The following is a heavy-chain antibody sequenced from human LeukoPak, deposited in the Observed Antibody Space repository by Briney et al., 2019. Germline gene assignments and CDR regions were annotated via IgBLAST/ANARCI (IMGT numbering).Heavy chain of an antibody. CDR1: GFTFSTYA. J-gene: IGHJ6*03. Sequence: GGSLRLSCTASGFTFSTYAMGWTRQAPGKGLEWVSGIGSNGVNTYYADSAKGRFTISRDNSWNTLYLEMNSLRAEDTAVYYCAKSVDYYYMDVWGKGTTATVSS. D-gene: IGHD2-15*01. CDR3: AKSVDYYYMDV. CDR2: IGSNGVNT. V-gene: IGHV3-23*01.